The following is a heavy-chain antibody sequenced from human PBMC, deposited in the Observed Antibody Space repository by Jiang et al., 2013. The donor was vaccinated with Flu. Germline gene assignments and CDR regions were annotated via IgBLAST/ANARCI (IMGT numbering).Heavy chain of an antibody. CDR2: ISAYNGNT. Sequence: GLEWMGYISAYNGNTNYAQKFQGRLTMTTDTSTYTAYMELRSLRSDDTAVYFCAKDVGSQIYYPFLSYFFHYWGPGTLVIVSS. D-gene: IGHD2/OR15-2a*01. CDR3: AKDVGSQIYYPFLSYFFHY. J-gene: IGHJ4*02. V-gene: IGHV1-18*01.